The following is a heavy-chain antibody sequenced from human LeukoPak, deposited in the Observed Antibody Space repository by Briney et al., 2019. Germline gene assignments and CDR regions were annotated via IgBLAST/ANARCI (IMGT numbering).Heavy chain of an antibody. CDR1: GYSITSSSW. V-gene: IGHV4-28*01. CDR3: ARSDTVSDAFDI. J-gene: IGHJ3*02. CDR2: IYYSGST. Sequence: SETLSLTCAVSGYSITSSSWWGWIRQPPGKGLEWIGYIYYSGSTKYNPSLKSRVTISVDMSKNPFSLKLSSVTAADTAVYYCARSDTVSDAFDIWGQGTMVTVSS. D-gene: IGHD5-18*01.